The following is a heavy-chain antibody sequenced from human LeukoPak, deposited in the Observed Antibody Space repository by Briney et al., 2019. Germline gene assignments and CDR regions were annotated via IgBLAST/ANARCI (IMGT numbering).Heavy chain of an antibody. CDR3: ARDGLLLWFGELSGNNWFDP. V-gene: IGHV1-46*01. CDR2: INPSGGST. Sequence: ASVKVSCKASGYTFTSYYMHWVRQAPGQGLEWMGIINPSGGSTSYAQKFQGRVTMTRDTSTSTVYMELSSLRSEDTAVYYCARDGLLLWFGELSGNNWFDPWGQGTLVTVSS. J-gene: IGHJ5*02. CDR1: GYTFTSYY. D-gene: IGHD3-10*01.